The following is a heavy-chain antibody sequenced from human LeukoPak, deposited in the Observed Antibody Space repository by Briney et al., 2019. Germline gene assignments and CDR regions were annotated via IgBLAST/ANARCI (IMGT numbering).Heavy chain of an antibody. CDR3: AKDYNYGDYASPVLGY. CDR1: GFTFSSYG. D-gene: IGHD4-17*01. Sequence: TGGSLRLSCAASGFTFSSYGMHWVRQAPGKGLEWVAVIWYDGSNKYYADSVKGRFTISRDNSKNTLYLQMNSLRAEDTAVYYCAKDYNYGDYASPVLGYWGQGTLVTVSS. CDR2: IWYDGSNK. V-gene: IGHV3-33*06. J-gene: IGHJ4*02.